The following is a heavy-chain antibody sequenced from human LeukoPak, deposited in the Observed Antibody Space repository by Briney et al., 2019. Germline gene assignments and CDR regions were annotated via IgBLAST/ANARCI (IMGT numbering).Heavy chain of an antibody. J-gene: IGHJ4*02. Sequence: PGGSLRLSCAASGFTFNSYAMSWVRQAPGKGLEWVSGISGSGDSTYYADSVKGRFTISRDKSKNTLYLQMNSLRAEDTAVYYCAKDKIPTDFCSSTSCYRVYFDYWGPGTLITVSS. CDR1: GFTFNSYA. V-gene: IGHV3-23*01. D-gene: IGHD2-2*01. CDR2: ISGSGDST. CDR3: AKDKIPTDFCSSTSCYRVYFDY.